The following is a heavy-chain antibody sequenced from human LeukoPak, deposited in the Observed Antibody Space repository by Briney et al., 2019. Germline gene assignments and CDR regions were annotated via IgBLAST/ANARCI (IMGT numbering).Heavy chain of an antibody. J-gene: IGHJ3*02. V-gene: IGHV3-23*01. CDR2: LSGSGGST. CDR3: ARVVEWLFLTSDAFDI. D-gene: IGHD3-3*01. Sequence: GGSLRLSCAASGFTFSSYAMSWVRQAPGKGLEWVSALSGSGGSTYYADSVKGRFTISRDNAKNSLYLQMNSLRAEDTAVYYCARVVEWLFLTSDAFDIWGQGTMVTVSS. CDR1: GFTFSSYA.